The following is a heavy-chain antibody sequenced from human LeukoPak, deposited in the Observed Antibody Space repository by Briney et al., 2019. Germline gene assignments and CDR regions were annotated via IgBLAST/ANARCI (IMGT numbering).Heavy chain of an antibody. CDR2: INPNSGGT. Sequence: ASVKVSCKPSGYTFTVYYMHRVRQAPGQGLEWMGWINPNSGGTNYAQKFQGRVTMTRDTSISTAYMELSRLTSDDTAVYYCAREGIAEPDTNWFDPWGQGTLVTVSS. CDR1: GYTFTVYY. D-gene: IGHD6-13*01. J-gene: IGHJ5*02. CDR3: AREGIAEPDTNWFDP. V-gene: IGHV1-2*02.